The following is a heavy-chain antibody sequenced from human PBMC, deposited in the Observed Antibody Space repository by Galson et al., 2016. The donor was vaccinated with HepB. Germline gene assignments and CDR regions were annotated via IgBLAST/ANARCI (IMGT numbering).Heavy chain of an antibody. CDR2: IYHTGTS. CDR3: ARAAIIPGARMVFDP. Sequence: SETLSLTCAVSGASISDSNWWTWVRHVPGKGLEWIGEIYHTGTSNNNPFLSSRFTLSVDKSRNQFSLNLTSVTAADTAVSYCARAAIIPGARMVFDPWGQGILVTVSS. CDR1: GASISDSNW. J-gene: IGHJ5*02. V-gene: IGHV4-4*02. D-gene: IGHD2-8*01.